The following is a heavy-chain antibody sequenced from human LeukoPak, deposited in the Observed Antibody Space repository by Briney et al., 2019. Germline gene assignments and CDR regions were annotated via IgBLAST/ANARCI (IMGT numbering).Heavy chain of an antibody. Sequence: GASVKVSCKASGYTFTSYGISWVRQAPGQGLEWMGWISAYNGNTNYAQKLQGRVTMTTDTSTSTAHMELRSLRSDDTAVYYCARGSVGTYYYDSSGEAVTYNWFDPWGQGTLVTVSS. V-gene: IGHV1-18*01. J-gene: IGHJ5*02. D-gene: IGHD3-22*01. CDR3: ARGSVGTYYYDSSGEAVTYNWFDP. CDR2: ISAYNGNT. CDR1: GYTFTSYG.